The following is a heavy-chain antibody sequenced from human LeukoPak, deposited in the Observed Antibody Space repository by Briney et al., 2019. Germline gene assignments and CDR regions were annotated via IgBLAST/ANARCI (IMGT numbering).Heavy chain of an antibody. V-gene: IGHV1-46*01. D-gene: IGHD2-21*01. CDR2: INPNGGTT. CDR3: ARGTKRRDDNWFVP. Sequence: ASVKVSCKASGYTFITYYIHWVRQAPGQGLEWMGIINPNGGTTSYAQKFQGRVTMTRDTSTSTVYMELSSLRSEDTAVYYCARGTKRRDDNWFVPWGQGTLVTVSS. J-gene: IGHJ5*02. CDR1: GYTFITYY.